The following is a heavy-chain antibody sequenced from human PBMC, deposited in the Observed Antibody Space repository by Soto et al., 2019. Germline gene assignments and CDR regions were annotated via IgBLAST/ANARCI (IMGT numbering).Heavy chain of an antibody. D-gene: IGHD6-19*01. CDR3: AREDTVAGRQRFVDY. CDR1: GGSISSGDYY. V-gene: IGHV4-30-4*01. Sequence: QVQLQESGPGLVKPSQTLSLICTVSGGSISSGDYYWSWIRQPPGKGLEWIAYIYYSGSTYYNPSLKGRVSLSADTSKNQFSLKLSSVTAAHTAVYYCAREDTVAGRQRFVDYWGQGTLVTVSS. J-gene: IGHJ4*02. CDR2: IYYSGST.